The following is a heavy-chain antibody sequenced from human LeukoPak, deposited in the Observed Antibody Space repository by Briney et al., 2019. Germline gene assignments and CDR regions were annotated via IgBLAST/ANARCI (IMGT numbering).Heavy chain of an antibody. Sequence: GGSLRLSCAASGFTFSTYSLNWVRQAPGKGLDWVSSISSSSSFMYYADSVKVRFTISRDNAKNALYLQMNSLRAEDTAVYYCVRVDHSLGKTYFDYWGQGTLVTVSS. CDR3: VRVDHSLGKTYFDY. V-gene: IGHV3-21*01. CDR2: ISSSSSFM. D-gene: IGHD2-21*01. CDR1: GFTFSTYS. J-gene: IGHJ4*02.